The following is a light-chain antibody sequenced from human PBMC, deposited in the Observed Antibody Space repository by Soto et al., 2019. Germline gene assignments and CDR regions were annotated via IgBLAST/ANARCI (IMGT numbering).Light chain of an antibody. V-gene: IGKV1-33*01. CDR3: HQYDDLPYT. Sequence: DIQMTQSPSSLTASVGDRVTITCQTSQNISKFLIWYQQSPGKAPNLLISDASNLEAGVPSRFSGRGSGTHFTLPISRLQPEDIGRYFCHQYDDLPYTFGQGTRLQIK. CDR2: DAS. CDR1: QNISKF. J-gene: IGKJ2*01.